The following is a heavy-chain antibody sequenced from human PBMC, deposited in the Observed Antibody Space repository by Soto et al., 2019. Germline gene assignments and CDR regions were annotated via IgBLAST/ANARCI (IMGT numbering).Heavy chain of an antibody. V-gene: IGHV3-48*01. CDR2: ISSSSSTI. J-gene: IGHJ3*02. D-gene: IGHD3-3*01. CDR1: GFTFSSYS. CDR3: ARDMKYYDFWSGYYTRGPFDI. Sequence: GGSLRLSCAASGFTFSSYSMNWVRQAPGKGLEWVSYISSSSSTIYYADSVKGRFTISRDKAKNSLYLQMNSLRAEDTAVYYCARDMKYYDFWSGYYTRGPFDIWGQGTMVTVSS.